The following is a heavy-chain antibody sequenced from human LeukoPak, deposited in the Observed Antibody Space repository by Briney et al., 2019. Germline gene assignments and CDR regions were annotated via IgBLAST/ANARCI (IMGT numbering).Heavy chain of an antibody. CDR3: ARGDYGDYVGYFDY. V-gene: IGHV4-39*07. CDR1: GGSIRSSYYY. Sequence: SETLSLTCTVSGGSIRSSYYYWGWIRQPPGKGLEWVGSIYDSGSTYYNPSLKSRVTISVDTSKNQFSLKLSSVTAADTAVYYCARGDYGDYVGYFDYWGQGTLVTVSS. D-gene: IGHD4-17*01. J-gene: IGHJ4*02. CDR2: IYDSGST.